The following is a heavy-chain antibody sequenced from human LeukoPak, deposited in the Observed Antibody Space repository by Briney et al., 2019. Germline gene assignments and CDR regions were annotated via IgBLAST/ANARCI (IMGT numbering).Heavy chain of an antibody. Sequence: PGGSLRLSCAASGFTFSSYGMHWVRQAPGKGLEWVAVISYDGSNKYYADSVKGRFTISRDNSKNTLYLQMNSLRAEDTAVYYCVSTWASSGYYPFDYWGQGTLVTVSS. CDR2: ISYDGSNK. CDR1: GFTFSSYG. V-gene: IGHV3-30*03. J-gene: IGHJ4*02. D-gene: IGHD3-22*01. CDR3: VSTWASSGYYPFDY.